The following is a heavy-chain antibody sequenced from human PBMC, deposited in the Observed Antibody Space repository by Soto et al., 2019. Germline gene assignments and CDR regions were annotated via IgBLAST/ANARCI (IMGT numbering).Heavy chain of an antibody. CDR3: ARGRYGATISIYYYYYGMDV. CDR2: IIPIFGTA. CDR1: GGTFSSYA. D-gene: IGHD5-12*01. J-gene: IGHJ6*02. Sequence: SVKVSCKASGGTFSSYAISWVRQAPGQGLEWMGGIIPIFGTANYAQKFQGRVTITADESTSTAYMELSSLRSEDTAVYYCARGRYGATISIYYYYYGMDVWGQGTTVTVSS. V-gene: IGHV1-69*13.